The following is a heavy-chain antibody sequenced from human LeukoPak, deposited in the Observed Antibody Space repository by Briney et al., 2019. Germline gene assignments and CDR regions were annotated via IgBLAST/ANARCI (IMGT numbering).Heavy chain of an antibody. CDR1: GGSISSSGYY. D-gene: IGHD4-17*01. CDR2: FYYSGST. J-gene: IGHJ4*02. CDR3: ARRTIYGDYVDY. Sequence: SETLSLTCTVSGGSISSSGYYWGWIRQPPGKGLEWIGSFYYSGSTYYNPSLKSRVTISIDTSKNQFSLKLSSVTAADTAVYYCARRTIYGDYVDYWGQGTLATVSS. V-gene: IGHV4-39*07.